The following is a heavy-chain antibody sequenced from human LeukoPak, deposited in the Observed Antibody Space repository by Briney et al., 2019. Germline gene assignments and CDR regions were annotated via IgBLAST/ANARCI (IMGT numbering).Heavy chain of an antibody. CDR1: GYTFTCYY. Sequence: ASVKLSCNASGYTFTCYYMHWVRQAPGQGHGWMGWINPNSGGTDYAHEFPGRVTMTRDTYISSAYLELSRLRSDDTAVYYCARDPRYWAYYYDSSGYWFDYWGQGTLVTVSS. V-gene: IGHV1-2*07. CDR3: ARDPRYWAYYYDSSGYWFDY. D-gene: IGHD3-22*01. CDR2: INPNSGGT. J-gene: IGHJ5*01.